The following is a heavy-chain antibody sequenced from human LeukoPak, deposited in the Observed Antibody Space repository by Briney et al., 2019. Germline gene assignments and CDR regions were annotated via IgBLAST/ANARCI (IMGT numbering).Heavy chain of an antibody. V-gene: IGHV4-39*07. D-gene: IGHD3-3*01. CDR1: GGSISSSSYY. CDR2: INHSGST. CDR3: ARGPITIFGVVPFDY. J-gene: IGHJ4*02. Sequence: PSETLSLTCTVSGGSISSSSYYWGWIRHPPGKGLEWIGEINHSGSTNYNPSLKSRVTISVDTSKNQFSLKLSSVTAADTAMYYSARGPITIFGVVPFDYWGQGTLVTVSS.